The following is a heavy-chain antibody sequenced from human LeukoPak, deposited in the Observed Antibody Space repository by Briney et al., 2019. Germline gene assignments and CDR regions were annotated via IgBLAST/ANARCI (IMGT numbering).Heavy chain of an antibody. J-gene: IGHJ4*02. D-gene: IGHD5-18*01. CDR3: ARVDTVMAYYFDL. CDR2: IYSGCTT. CDR1: GFTVSTNC. V-gene: IGHV3-53*04. Sequence: GGSLRLSCAASGFTVSTNCMTWVRQAPGKGLEWVSTIYSGCTTYYADSVMGRFTISRHNSRNTLYLQMNSLRAEDTAVYYCARVDTVMAYYFDLWGQGTLVTVSS.